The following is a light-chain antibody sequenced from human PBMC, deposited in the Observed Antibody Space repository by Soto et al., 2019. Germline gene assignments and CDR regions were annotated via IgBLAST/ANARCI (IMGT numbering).Light chain of an antibody. CDR2: AAS. Sequence: AIRMTQSPSSFSASTGDRVTITCRASQGISSDLAWYQQKPGKAPRLLIYAASNLQSGVPSRFSGSGSGTDFTLTISCLQSEDFATYYCQQYYSYPWTFGQGTKVEIK. J-gene: IGKJ1*01. CDR3: QQYYSYPWT. V-gene: IGKV1-8*01. CDR1: QGISSD.